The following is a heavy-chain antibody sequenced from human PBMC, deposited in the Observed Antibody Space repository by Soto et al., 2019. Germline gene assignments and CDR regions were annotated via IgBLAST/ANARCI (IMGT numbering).Heavy chain of an antibody. CDR1: GYTFTTYG. V-gene: IGHV1-18*04. CDR2: ISAYSGNT. J-gene: IGHJ4*01. D-gene: IGHD4-17*01. Sequence: QVQLVQSGAEVKKPGASVKVSCKASGYTFTTYGITWVRQAPGQGLECMGWISAYSGNTNYAQKLQGNLTVTTDTSTNTAYMDLRSLRSDDTAVYYCARVVKAGDYGDYGRYYFDYWGHGTLVTVSS. CDR3: ARVVKAGDYGDYGRYYFDY.